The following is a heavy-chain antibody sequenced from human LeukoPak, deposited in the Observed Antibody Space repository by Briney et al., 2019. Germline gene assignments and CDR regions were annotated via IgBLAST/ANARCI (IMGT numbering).Heavy chain of an antibody. CDR1: GGSISSGDYY. J-gene: IGHJ5*02. CDR3: AGYADYVGWFDP. D-gene: IGHD4-17*01. Sequence: SETLSLTCTVSGGSISSGDYYWSWIRQPPGKGLEWIGYIYYSGSTYYNPSFKSRVTISVDTSKNQFSLKLSSVTAADTAVYYSAGYADYVGWFDPWGQGTLVTVSS. V-gene: IGHV4-30-4*08. CDR2: IYYSGST.